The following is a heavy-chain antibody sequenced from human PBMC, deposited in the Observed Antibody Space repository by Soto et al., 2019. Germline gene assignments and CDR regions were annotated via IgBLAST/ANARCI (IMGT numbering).Heavy chain of an antibody. Sequence: QVQLVESGGGAVQPGRSLRLSCAASGFTFSNNGIHWVRQAPGKGLEWVAVISSDGLNKYYVDSVKGRFTISRDNSKNTLFLQMNRLRVEDTAVYYCAMDLYGGSSRFDYWGQGTLVTVSS. CDR3: AMDLYGGSSRFDY. V-gene: IGHV3-30*03. CDR1: GFTFSNNG. CDR2: ISSDGLNK. J-gene: IGHJ4*02. D-gene: IGHD2-15*01.